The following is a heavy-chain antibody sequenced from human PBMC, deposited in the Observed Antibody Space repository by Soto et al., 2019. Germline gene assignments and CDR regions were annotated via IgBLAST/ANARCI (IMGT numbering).Heavy chain of an antibody. J-gene: IGHJ4*02. V-gene: IGHV2-5*02. CDR1: GFSLSASGVC. D-gene: IGHD1-1*01. CDR2: SYWDDDK. Sequence: SGPTLVNPTQTLTLTCTFSGFSLSASGVCVGWIRQPPGKALEWLALSYWDDDKRYSPSLKSRLTITKDTSKNQVVLTMTNVDPVDTATYYCVRRLSGTVDYWGQGTLVTVSS. CDR3: VRRLSGTVDY.